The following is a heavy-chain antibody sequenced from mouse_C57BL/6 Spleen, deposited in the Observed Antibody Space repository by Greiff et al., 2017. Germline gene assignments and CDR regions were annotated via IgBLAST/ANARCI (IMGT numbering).Heavy chain of an antibody. J-gene: IGHJ1*03. CDR2: ISSGSSTI. V-gene: IGHV5-17*01. Sequence: EVKVVESGGGLVKPGGSLKLSCAASGFTFSDYGMHWVRQAPEKGLEWVAYISSGSSTIYYADTVNGRFTISRDNAKNTLFLQMTSLRSEDTAMYYCARSHYEGWYFDVWGTGTTVTVSS. CDR1: GFTFSDYG. D-gene: IGHD2-4*01. CDR3: ARSHYEGWYFDV.